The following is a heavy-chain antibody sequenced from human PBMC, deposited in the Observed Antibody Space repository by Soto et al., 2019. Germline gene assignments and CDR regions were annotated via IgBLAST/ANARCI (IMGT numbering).Heavy chain of an antibody. CDR3: AKDLAVVVVAAVVYVY. CDR2: ISGSGGST. V-gene: IGHV3-23*01. CDR1: GFTFSSYA. J-gene: IGHJ4*02. Sequence: GGSLRLSCAASGFTFSSYAMSWVRQAPGKGLEWVSAISGSGGSTYYADSVKGWFTISRDNSKNTLYLQMNSLRAEDTAVYYCAKDLAVVVVAAVVYVYWGQGTLVTVSS. D-gene: IGHD2-15*01.